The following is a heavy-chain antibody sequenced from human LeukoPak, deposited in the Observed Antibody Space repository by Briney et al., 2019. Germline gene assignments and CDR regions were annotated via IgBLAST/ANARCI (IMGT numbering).Heavy chain of an antibody. Sequence: ASVMVSCKTSGYTFTDYYFYWLRQAPGQGLDWMHWIYPNSGATRYAQKFQGRITVTRDTSISTAYMELRTLTPDDAAVYYCARDGDAVMVDFDYWGQGTLVTVSS. D-gene: IGHD5-18*01. J-gene: IGHJ4*02. V-gene: IGHV1-2*02. CDR1: GYTFTDYY. CDR2: IYPNSGAT. CDR3: ARDGDAVMVDFDY.